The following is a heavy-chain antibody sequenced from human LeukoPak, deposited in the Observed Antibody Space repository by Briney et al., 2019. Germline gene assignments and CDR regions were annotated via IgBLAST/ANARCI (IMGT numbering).Heavy chain of an antibody. Sequence: SSETLSLTCTVSGGSISSYYWSWIRQPPGKGLEWIGYIYYSGSTNYNPSLKSRVTISVDTSKNQFSLKLSSVTAADTAVYYCARVGDFWSGSAYYFDYWGQGTLVTVSS. D-gene: IGHD3-3*01. V-gene: IGHV4-59*01. CDR1: GGSISSYY. J-gene: IGHJ4*02. CDR2: IYYSGST. CDR3: ARVGDFWSGSAYYFDY.